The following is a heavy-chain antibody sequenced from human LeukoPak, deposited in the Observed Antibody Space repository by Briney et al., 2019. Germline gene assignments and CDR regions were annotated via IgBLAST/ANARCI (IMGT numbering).Heavy chain of an antibody. J-gene: IGHJ4*02. CDR2: ISDSGGST. CDR1: GFTFRSYA. D-gene: IGHD3-10*01. V-gene: IGHV3-23*01. CDR3: AKRIAYGSGSYYFDY. Sequence: GGSLRLSCAASGFTFRSYAMSWVRQAPGKGLEWVSGISDSGGSTYYADSVKGRFTISRDNSKNTLYLQMNSLRAEDTAVYYCAKRIAYGSGSYYFDYWGRGTLVTVSS.